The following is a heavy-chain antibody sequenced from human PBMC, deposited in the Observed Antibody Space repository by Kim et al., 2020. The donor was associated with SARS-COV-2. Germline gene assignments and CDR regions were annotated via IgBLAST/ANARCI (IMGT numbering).Heavy chain of an antibody. V-gene: IGHV1-24*01. CDR2: FDPEDGET. CDR3: ATQIRARVFGVGKPPFDY. D-gene: IGHD3-3*01. Sequence: ASVKVSCKVSGYTLTELSMHWVRQAPGKGLEWMGGFDPEDGETIYAQKFQGRVTMTEDTSTDTAYMELSSLRSEDTAVYYCATQIRARVFGVGKPPFDYWGQGTLVTVSS. J-gene: IGHJ4*02. CDR1: GYTLTELS.